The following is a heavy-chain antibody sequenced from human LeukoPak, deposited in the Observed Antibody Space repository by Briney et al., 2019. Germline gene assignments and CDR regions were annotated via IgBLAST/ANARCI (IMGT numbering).Heavy chain of an antibody. V-gene: IGHV4-34*01. CDR1: GGSFSDYY. J-gene: IGHJ6*03. D-gene: IGHD6-25*01. CDR2: IKHSGST. Sequence: PSETLSLTCAVYGGSFSDYYWSWIRQPPGKGLEWIGEIKHSGSTNYNPSLKSRVTISVDTSKNQFSLKLSSVTAADTAVYYCARSPAYYYYYMDVWGKGTTVTVSS. CDR3: ARSPAYYYYYMDV.